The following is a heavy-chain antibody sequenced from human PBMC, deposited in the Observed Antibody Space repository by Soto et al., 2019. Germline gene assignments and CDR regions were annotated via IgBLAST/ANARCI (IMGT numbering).Heavy chain of an antibody. CDR3: ARHRTYYYGSGSYSWSKFDY. CDR1: GASISSSSYY. D-gene: IGHD3-10*01. V-gene: IGHV4-39*01. CDR2: MSYSGST. Sequence: PSETLSLTCAVSGASISSSSYYWAWIRQPPGKGLEWIGSMSYSGSTYYNPSLKSRVTISVDKSETQFSLKLSSVTATDTAVYYCARHRTYYYGSGSYSWSKFDYWGQGALVTVSS. J-gene: IGHJ4*02.